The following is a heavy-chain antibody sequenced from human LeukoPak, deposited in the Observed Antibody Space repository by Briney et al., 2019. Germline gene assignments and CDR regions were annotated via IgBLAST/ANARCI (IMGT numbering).Heavy chain of an antibody. CDR2: IYTSVST. Sequence: SQTLSLTSTDPVGSISSGSYYWSCIRQPAGKGLEWIGRIYTSVSTNYNPSLKSRVAISVDTSKNQFSLKLSSVTAADTAVYYCARAYYDSSGFFDYWGQGTLVTVSS. J-gene: IGHJ4*02. CDR1: VGSISSGSYY. V-gene: IGHV4-61*02. D-gene: IGHD3-22*01. CDR3: ARAYYDSSGFFDY.